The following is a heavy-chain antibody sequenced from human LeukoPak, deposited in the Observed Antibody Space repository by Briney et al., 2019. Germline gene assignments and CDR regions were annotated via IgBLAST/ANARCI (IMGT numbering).Heavy chain of an antibody. CDR3: AREGDSRWGELSP. V-gene: IGHV3-33*01. CDR2: IWFDGSEQ. CDR1: GFTFSTYA. D-gene: IGHD3-16*02. Sequence: GGSLRLSCAASGFTFSTYAIHWVRQAPGKGLEWVAVIWFDGSEQYYADSVKGRFIISRDNSKSTSNLQLNSLRAEDTAVYYCAREGDSRWGELSPWGQGTLVTASS. J-gene: IGHJ1*01.